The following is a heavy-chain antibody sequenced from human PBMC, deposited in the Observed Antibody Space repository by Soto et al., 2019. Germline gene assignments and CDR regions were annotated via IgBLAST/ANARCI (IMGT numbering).Heavy chain of an antibody. CDR2: ISAYNGNT. D-gene: IGHD6-19*01. CDR1: GYTFTSYG. CDR3: ARARSGIAVAGDDY. Sequence: VKVSCKASGYTFTSYGISWVRQAPGQGLEWMGWISAYNGNTNYAQKLQGRVTMTTDTSTSTAYMELRSLRSDDTAVYYCARARSGIAVAGDDYWGQGTLVTVSS. V-gene: IGHV1-18*01. J-gene: IGHJ4*02.